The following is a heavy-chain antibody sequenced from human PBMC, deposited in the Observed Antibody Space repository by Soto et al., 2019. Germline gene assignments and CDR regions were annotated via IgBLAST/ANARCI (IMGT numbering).Heavy chain of an antibody. CDR3: AKDWTVGAQNKNWFDP. D-gene: IGHD1-26*01. CDR1: GFTFSSYG. V-gene: IGHV3-30*18. CDR2: ISYDGSNK. Sequence: GGSLRLSCAASGFTFSSYGMHWVRQAPGKGLEWVAVISYDGSNKYYADSVKGRFTISRDNSKNTLYLQMNSLRAEDTAVYYCAKDWTVGAQNKNWFDPWGQGTLVTVSS. J-gene: IGHJ5*02.